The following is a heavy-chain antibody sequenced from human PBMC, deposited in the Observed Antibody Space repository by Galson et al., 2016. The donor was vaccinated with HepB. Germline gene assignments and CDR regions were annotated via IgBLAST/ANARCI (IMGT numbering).Heavy chain of an antibody. CDR1: GASVNRGSSY. J-gene: IGHJ5*02. V-gene: IGHV4-61*02. CDR2: IYTTGTP. D-gene: IGHD3-9*01. CDR3: ARENYDVLTAPVTGWFDP. Sequence: TLSLTCSVSGASVNRGSSYWTWIRQPAGKGLEWIGRIYTTGTPNYNPSFKGRVTISMDTSKNPLSLIVTSVTAADTAVYFCARENYDVLTAPVTGWFDPWGQGIPVTVSA.